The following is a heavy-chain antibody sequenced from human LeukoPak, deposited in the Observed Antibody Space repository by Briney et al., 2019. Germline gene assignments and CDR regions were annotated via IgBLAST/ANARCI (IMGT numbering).Heavy chain of an antibody. Sequence: GGSLRLSCAASGFTFSSYAMHWVRQAPGKGLEWVAVISYDGSNKYYADSVKGRFTISRDNAKNSLYLQMNSLRAEDMALYYCAKGVHYDILTPFDYWGQGTLVTVSS. CDR3: AKGVHYDILTPFDY. J-gene: IGHJ4*02. CDR2: ISYDGSNK. CDR1: GFTFSSYA. V-gene: IGHV3-30-3*01. D-gene: IGHD3-9*01.